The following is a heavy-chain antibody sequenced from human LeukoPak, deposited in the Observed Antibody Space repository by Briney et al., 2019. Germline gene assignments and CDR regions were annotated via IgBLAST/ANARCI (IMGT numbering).Heavy chain of an antibody. Sequence: SETLSLTCAVYGGSFSGYYWSWIRQPPGKGLEWIGEINHSGSTNYNPSLKSRVTISVDTSKNQFSLKLSSVTAADTAVYYCARGIAAAGSDYEGMDVWGQGTTVTVSS. CDR3: ARGIAAAGSDYEGMDV. CDR2: INHSGST. D-gene: IGHD6-13*01. J-gene: IGHJ6*02. CDR1: GGSFSGYY. V-gene: IGHV4-34*01.